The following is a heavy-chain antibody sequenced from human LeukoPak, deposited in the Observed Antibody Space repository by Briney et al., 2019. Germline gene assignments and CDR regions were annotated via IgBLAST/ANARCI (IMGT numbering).Heavy chain of an antibody. CDR3: AKSRARRDGSAGSIDH. CDR2: ISGSNGRT. V-gene: IGHV3-23*01. Sequence: GGSLRLSCVVSGFTFSDYAMSWARQPPGKGLEWVSGISGSNGRTYYADSVKGRFTISRDNSKNTLYLQMNSLRAEDTAVYYCAKSRARRDGSAGSIDHWGQGTLVTVSS. CDR1: GFTFSDYA. J-gene: IGHJ4*02. D-gene: IGHD2-15*01.